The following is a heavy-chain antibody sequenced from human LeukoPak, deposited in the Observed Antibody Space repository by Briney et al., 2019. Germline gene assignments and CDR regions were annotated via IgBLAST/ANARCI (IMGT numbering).Heavy chain of an antibody. D-gene: IGHD3-10*01. CDR2: IYTSGST. CDR3: ARHNPYYGSGNLGFDP. J-gene: IGHJ5*02. CDR1: GGSISSYY. V-gene: IGHV4-4*09. Sequence: PSETLSLTCTVSGGSISSYYWSWIRQPPGKGLEWIGYIYTSGSTNYNPSLKSRVTISVDTSKNQFSLKLSSVTAADTAVYYCARHNPYYGSGNLGFDPWGQGTLATVSS.